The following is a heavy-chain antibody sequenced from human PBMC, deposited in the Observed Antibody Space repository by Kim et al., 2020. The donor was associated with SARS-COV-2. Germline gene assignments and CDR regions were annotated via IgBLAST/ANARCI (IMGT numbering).Heavy chain of an antibody. J-gene: IGHJ6*02. Sequence: GGSLRLSCAASGFTVSSNYMSWVRQAPGKGLEWVSAMYSGGSTYYADSVKGRFTIARDNSKNTLYLQMNSLRAEDTAVYYCARCSGGSCLYGMDVWGQGTTVTVSS. V-gene: IGHV3-66*01. CDR2: MYSGGST. D-gene: IGHD2-15*01. CDR3: ARCSGGSCLYGMDV. CDR1: GFTVSSNY.